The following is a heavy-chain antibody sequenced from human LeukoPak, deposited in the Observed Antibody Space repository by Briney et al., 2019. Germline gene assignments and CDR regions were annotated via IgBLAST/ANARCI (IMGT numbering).Heavy chain of an antibody. Sequence: AGSLRLSCAASGFTFSSYSVNWVRQAPGKGLEWVSSISSSSSYIYYADSVKGRFTISRDNAKNSLYLQMNSLRAEDTAVYYCARGDGGSYYPLYYYYYMDVWGKGTTVTVSS. V-gene: IGHV3-21*01. CDR2: ISSSSSYI. CDR1: GFTFSSYS. D-gene: IGHD1-26*01. J-gene: IGHJ6*03. CDR3: ARGDGGSYYPLYYYYYMDV.